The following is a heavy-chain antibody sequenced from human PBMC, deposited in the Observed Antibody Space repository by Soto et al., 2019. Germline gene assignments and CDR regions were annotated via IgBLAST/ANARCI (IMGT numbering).Heavy chain of an antibody. Sequence: PSETLSLTCTVSGGSISSGGYYWSWIRQHPGKGLEWIGYIYYSGSTNYNPSLKSRVTISVDTSKNQFSLKLSSVTAADTAVYYCARGRVSGYALDYWGQGTLVTV. J-gene: IGHJ4*02. CDR1: GGSISSGGYY. CDR3: ARGRVSGYALDY. D-gene: IGHD5-12*01. V-gene: IGHV4-31*03. CDR2: IYYSGST.